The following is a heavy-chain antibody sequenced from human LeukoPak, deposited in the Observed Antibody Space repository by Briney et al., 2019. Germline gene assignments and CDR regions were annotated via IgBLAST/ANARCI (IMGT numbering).Heavy chain of an antibody. J-gene: IGHJ4*02. D-gene: IGHD2-15*01. CDR2: INHSGST. CDR1: GGSFSGYY. CDR3: ARELPGRTRPLLNGY. V-gene: IGHV4-34*01. Sequence: SETLSLTCAVYGGSFSGYYWSWIRQPPGKGLEWIGEINHSGSTNYNPSLKSRVTISVDTSKNQFSLKLSSVTAADTAVYYCARELPGRTRPLLNGYWGQGTLVTVSS.